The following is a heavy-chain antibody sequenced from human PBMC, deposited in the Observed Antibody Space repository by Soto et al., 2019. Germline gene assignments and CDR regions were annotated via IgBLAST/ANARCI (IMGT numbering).Heavy chain of an antibody. CDR3: ARDGIAAAGTDPWPEAALLVS. Sequence: GASVKVSCKASGYTFTSYYMHWVRQAPGQGLEWMGIINPSGGSTSYAQKFQGRVTMTRDTSTSTVYMELSSLRSEDTAVYYCARDGIAAAGTDPWPEAALLVSWGQGTLVTVSS. V-gene: IGHV1-46*01. CDR1: GYTFTSYY. J-gene: IGHJ5*01. D-gene: IGHD6-13*01. CDR2: INPSGGST.